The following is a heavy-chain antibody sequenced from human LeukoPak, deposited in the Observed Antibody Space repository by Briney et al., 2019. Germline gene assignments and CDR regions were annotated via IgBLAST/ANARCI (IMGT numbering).Heavy chain of an antibody. CDR1: GGTLSSYA. CDR3: TRDLGSGCMIDY. D-gene: IGHD6-19*01. J-gene: IGHJ4*02. CDR2: IIPIFGTA. Sequence: SVKVSCKASGGTLSSYASSWVRQAPGQGLEWMGGIIPIFGTANYAQKFQGRVTITTDESTSTAHMELRLLITEDTAVPSSTRDLGSGCMIDYWDQGTMVTVSS. V-gene: IGHV1-69*05.